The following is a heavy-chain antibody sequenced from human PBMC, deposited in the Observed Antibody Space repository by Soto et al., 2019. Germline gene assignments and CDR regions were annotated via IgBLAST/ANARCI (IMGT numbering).Heavy chain of an antibody. J-gene: IGHJ4*02. Sequence: QITLKESGPTLVKPTQTLTLTCTFSGFSLSTSGVGVGWIRQPPGKALEWLALIYWDDDKRYSPSLKSRTTITKDTSKNQVVLTMTNMDPVDTAPYYCAHRLGYSLYFDYWGQGTLVTVSS. V-gene: IGHV2-5*02. CDR2: IYWDDDK. CDR1: GFSLSTSGVG. D-gene: IGHD5-18*01. CDR3: AHRLGYSLYFDY.